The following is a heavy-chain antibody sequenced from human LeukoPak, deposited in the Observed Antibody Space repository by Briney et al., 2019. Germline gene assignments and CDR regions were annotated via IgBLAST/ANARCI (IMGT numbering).Heavy chain of an antibody. J-gene: IGHJ4*02. V-gene: IGHV4-39*07. CDR2: INHSGST. Sequence: PSETLSLTCTVSGGSISSSSYYWGWIRQPPGKGLEWIGEINHSGSTNYNPSLKSRVTISVDTSKNQFSLKLSSVTAADTAVYYCASMSGYSYDDFDYWGQGTLVTVSS. CDR1: GGSISSSSYY. CDR3: ASMSGYSYDDFDY. D-gene: IGHD5-18*01.